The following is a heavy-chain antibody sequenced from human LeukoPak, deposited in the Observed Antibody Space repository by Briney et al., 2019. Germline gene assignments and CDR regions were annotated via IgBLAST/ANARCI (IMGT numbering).Heavy chain of an antibody. V-gene: IGHV4-59*12. CDR1: GGSISSYY. D-gene: IGHD3-10*01. J-gene: IGHJ5*02. Sequence: SETLSLTCTVSGGSISSYYWSWIRQPPGKGLEWIGYIYYSGSTNYNPSLKSRVTISVDTSKNQFSLKLSSVTAADTAVYYCARNYYGSGSYYIGNWFDPWGQGTLVTVSS. CDR3: ARNYYGSGSYYIGNWFDP. CDR2: IYYSGST.